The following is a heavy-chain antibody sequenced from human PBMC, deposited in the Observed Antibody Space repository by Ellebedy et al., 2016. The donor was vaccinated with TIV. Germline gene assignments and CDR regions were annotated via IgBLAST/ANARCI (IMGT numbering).Heavy chain of an antibody. J-gene: IGHJ4*02. Sequence: ASVKVSCKASGYTFTGYYMHWVRQAPGQGLEWMGWINPNSGGTNYAQKFQGWVTMTRDTSISTAYMELSRLRSDDTAVYYCARDEGGGYSYGYGFDYWGQGTLVTVSS. V-gene: IGHV1-2*04. CDR3: ARDEGGGYSYGYGFDY. CDR2: INPNSGGT. CDR1: GYTFTGYY. D-gene: IGHD5-18*01.